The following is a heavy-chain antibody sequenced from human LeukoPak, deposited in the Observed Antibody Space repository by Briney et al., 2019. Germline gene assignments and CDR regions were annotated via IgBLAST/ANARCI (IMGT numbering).Heavy chain of an antibody. CDR3: AKALKLGTFDY. J-gene: IGHJ4*02. V-gene: IGHV3-23*01. Sequence: GGSLRLSCAASGFTFSSFAMTWVRQAPGKGLEWVSAISGLGSTTYYADSVKGRFTISRDTSKSTVFLQMNTPRAEDTAVYYCAKALKLGTFDYWAQGTLVTVSS. D-gene: IGHD3-16*01. CDR2: ISGLGSTT. CDR1: GFTFSSFA.